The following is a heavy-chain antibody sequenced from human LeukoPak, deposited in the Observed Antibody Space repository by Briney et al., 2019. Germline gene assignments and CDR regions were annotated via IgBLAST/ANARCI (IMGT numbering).Heavy chain of an antibody. CDR1: GFTFSSYW. CDR3: ARAGGGVFDY. V-gene: IGHV3-7*03. J-gene: IGHJ4*02. Sequence: GGSLRLSCVDSGFTFSSYWMSWVRQAPGKGLEWVANIKQDGSEEYYVDSVKGRFTISRDNAKNSLYLQMNSLRAEDTAVYYCARAGGGVFDYWGQGTLVTVSS. CDR2: IKQDGSEE. D-gene: IGHD3-16*01.